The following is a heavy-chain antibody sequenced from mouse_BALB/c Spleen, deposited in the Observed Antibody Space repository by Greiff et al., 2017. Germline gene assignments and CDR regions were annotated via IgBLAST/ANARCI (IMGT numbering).Heavy chain of an antibody. V-gene: IGHV1-4*02. D-gene: IGHD2-14*01. Sequence: QVQLQQSAAELARPGASVKMSCKASGYTFTSYTMHWVKQRPGQGLEWIGYINPSSGYTEYNQKFKDKTTLTADKSSSTAYMQLSSLTSEDSAVYYCARETWERYEAPWFAYWGQGTLVTVSA. CDR3: ARETWERYEAPWFAY. CDR1: GYTFTSYT. CDR2: INPSSGYT. J-gene: IGHJ3*01.